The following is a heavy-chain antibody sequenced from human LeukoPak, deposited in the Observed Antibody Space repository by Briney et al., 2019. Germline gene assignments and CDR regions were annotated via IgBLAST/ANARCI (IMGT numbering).Heavy chain of an antibody. CDR3: AKDQGGLGY. Sequence: GGSLRLSCAASGFTFSSYSMNWVRQAPGKGLEWVSYISSFSGTINYADSVKGRFTISRDNAKNSLYLQMNSLRAEDTAVYYCAKDQGGLGYWGQGTLVTVSS. J-gene: IGHJ4*02. V-gene: IGHV3-48*01. CDR2: ISSFSGTI. CDR1: GFTFSSYS. D-gene: IGHD3-16*01.